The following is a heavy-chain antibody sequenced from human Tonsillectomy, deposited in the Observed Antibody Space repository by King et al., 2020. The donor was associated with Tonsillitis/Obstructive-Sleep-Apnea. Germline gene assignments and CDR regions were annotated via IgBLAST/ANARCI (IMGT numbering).Heavy chain of an antibody. D-gene: IGHD6-19*01. CDR3: ASGWFFDY. J-gene: IGHJ4*02. CDR2: IYSSGST. CDR1: GFSVNNNY. V-gene: IGHV3-53*01. Sequence: QLVESGGGLIQPGGSLRLSCAVSGFSVNNNYMSWVRQAPGQGLEWASVIYSSGSTYYTDSVKGRFTISRDNSKNTLYLQMNSLRAEDTAVYYCASGWFFDYWGQGTLVAVSS.